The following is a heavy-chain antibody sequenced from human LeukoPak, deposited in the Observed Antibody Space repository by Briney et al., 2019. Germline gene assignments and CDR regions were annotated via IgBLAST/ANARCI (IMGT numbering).Heavy chain of an antibody. CDR3: ARGLLGATTSYFDY. Sequence: GPLRLSCAASGFTFSSYAMHWVRQAPGKGLEWVAVISYDGSNKYYADSVKGRFTISRDNSRNTLYLQMNSLRAEDTAVYYCARGLLGATTSYFDYWGQGTLVTVSS. CDR1: GFTFSSYA. J-gene: IGHJ4*02. V-gene: IGHV3-30-3*01. CDR2: ISYDGSNK. D-gene: IGHD1-26*01.